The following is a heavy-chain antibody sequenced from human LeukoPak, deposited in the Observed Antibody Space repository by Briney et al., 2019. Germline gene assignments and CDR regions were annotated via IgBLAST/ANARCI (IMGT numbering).Heavy chain of an antibody. CDR1: GGSISSGSYY. Sequence: SETLSLTCTVSGGSISSGSYYWSWIRQPAGKGLEWIGRIYTSGSTYYNPSLKSRVTISVDTSKNQFSLKLSSVTAADTAVYYCARPGSYNWFDPWGQGTLVTVSS. D-gene: IGHD3-10*01. V-gene: IGHV4-61*02. CDR3: ARPGSYNWFDP. CDR2: IYTSGST. J-gene: IGHJ5*02.